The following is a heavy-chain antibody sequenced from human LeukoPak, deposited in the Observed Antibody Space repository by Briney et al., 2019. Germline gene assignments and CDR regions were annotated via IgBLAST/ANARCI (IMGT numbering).Heavy chain of an antibody. CDR1: GFTFSSYW. CDR3: ARDEVGARYFDY. Sequence: GGSLRLSCAASGFTFSSYWMSWVRQAPGKGLEWVANIKKDGSEKYYVDSVKGRFTISRDNSKNTLYLQMNSLRAEDTAVYYCARDEVGARYFDYWGQGTLVTVSS. V-gene: IGHV3-7*01. D-gene: IGHD1-26*01. CDR2: IKKDGSEK. J-gene: IGHJ4*02.